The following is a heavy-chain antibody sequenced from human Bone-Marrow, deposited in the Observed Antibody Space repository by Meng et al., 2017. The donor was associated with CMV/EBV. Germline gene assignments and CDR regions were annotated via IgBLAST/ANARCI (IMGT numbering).Heavy chain of an antibody. CDR3: ARWLELQNFDY. Sequence: SVKVSCKASGGTFSSYTISWVRQAPGQGLEWMGRIIPILGIANYAQKFQGRVTITADKSTSTAYMELSSLRSEDTAVYYCARWLELQNFDYWGQGTLVTVSS. V-gene: IGHV1-69*02. CDR2: IIPILGIA. CDR1: GGTFSSYT. D-gene: IGHD1-7*01. J-gene: IGHJ4*02.